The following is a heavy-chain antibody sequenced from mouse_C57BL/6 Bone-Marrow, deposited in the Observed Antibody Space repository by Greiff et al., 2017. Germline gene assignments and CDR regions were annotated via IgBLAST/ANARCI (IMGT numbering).Heavy chain of an antibody. D-gene: IGHD4-1*01. V-gene: IGHV5-4*01. CDR2: ISDGGSYT. CDR1: GFTFSSYA. Sequence: VQLVESGGGLVKPGGSLKLSCAASGFTFSSYAMSWVRQTPEKRLEWVANISDGGSYTYYPDNGKGRFTISRDNAKNNLYLQMSHLKSEDTAMYYCARAKRCAGTWFANGGQGTLVTVSA. J-gene: IGHJ3*01. CDR3: ARAKRCAGTWFAN.